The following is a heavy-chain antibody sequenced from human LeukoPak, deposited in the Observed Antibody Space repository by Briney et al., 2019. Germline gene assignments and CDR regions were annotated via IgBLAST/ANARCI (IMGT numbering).Heavy chain of an antibody. CDR3: AREVAGTYYFDY. CDR2: TYYRSKWYN. V-gene: IGHV6-1*01. Sequence: SQTLSLTCVISGDRVSSTSSSWNWIRQSPSRGLEWLGRTYYRSKWYNGYAVSVKSRITINPDTSKNQFSLQLNSVTPEDTAVYYCAREVAGTYYFDYWGQGTLVTVSS. J-gene: IGHJ4*02. CDR1: GDRVSSTSSS. D-gene: IGHD6-13*01.